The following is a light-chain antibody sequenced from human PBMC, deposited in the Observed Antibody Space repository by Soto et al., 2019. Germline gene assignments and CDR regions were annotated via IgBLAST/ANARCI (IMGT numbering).Light chain of an antibody. CDR1: QSVLYSSNNKNY. CDR2: WAS. CDR3: QVYYITSWP. Sequence: SVLTHTQDTLAVSLGERATINCKSSQSVLYSSNNKNYLAWYQQKPGQPPKLLIYWASTRESGVPDRFSGSGSGTDFTLTISSLQAEDVAVYCCQVYYITSWPFGQ. V-gene: IGKV4-1*01. J-gene: IGKJ1*01.